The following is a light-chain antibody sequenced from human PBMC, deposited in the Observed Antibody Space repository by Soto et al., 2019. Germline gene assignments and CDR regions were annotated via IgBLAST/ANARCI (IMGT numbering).Light chain of an antibody. J-gene: IGKJ1*01. CDR3: QQDGRSPRT. Sequence: VLSQSPGSLSLSPGDWATLSCRASQTVRSSSLAWYQQKPGQAPMLLIFGASTRAAGFPDRFSGSGSGTDFTLTISRLEPEDFAVYYCQQDGRSPRTFGQGTKV. V-gene: IGKV3-20*01. CDR1: QTVRSSS. CDR2: GAS.